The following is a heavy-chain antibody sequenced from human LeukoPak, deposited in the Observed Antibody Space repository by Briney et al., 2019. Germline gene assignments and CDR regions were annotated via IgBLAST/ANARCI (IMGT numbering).Heavy chain of an antibody. V-gene: IGHV3-7*03. CDR2: IKEDGSVK. Sequence: GGSLRLSCTASGFTFSSHWMTWVRQPPGKGLEWVANIKEDGSVKYYVDSVKGRFSISRDNTKSALYLQMDSLRADDAAVYFCARDSTWRLDYWGQGTLVTVSS. CDR1: GFTFSSHW. CDR3: ARDSTWRLDY. D-gene: IGHD5-12*01. J-gene: IGHJ4*02.